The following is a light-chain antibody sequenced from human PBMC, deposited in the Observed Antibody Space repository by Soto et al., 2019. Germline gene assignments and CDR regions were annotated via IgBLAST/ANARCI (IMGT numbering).Light chain of an antibody. CDR3: QQYNDYPLT. CDR1: QGIGSW. CDR2: EAS. Sequence: DIQMTQSPSSLSASVGDTVTITCRASQGIGSWLAWYQQRPEKAPKALIYEASTLRSGVSSRFSGSGSGTDFTLTISRLQPEDFATYYCQQYNDYPLTFGGGTQVEIK. J-gene: IGKJ4*01. V-gene: IGKV1D-16*01.